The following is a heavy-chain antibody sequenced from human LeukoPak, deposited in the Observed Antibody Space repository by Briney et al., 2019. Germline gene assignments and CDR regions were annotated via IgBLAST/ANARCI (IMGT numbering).Heavy chain of an antibody. CDR3: ARDNGESIAARSFDY. CDR1: GGSISSGGYY. V-gene: IGHV4-30-2*01. CDR2: IYHSGST. Sequence: SETLSLTCTVSGGSISSGGYYWSWIRQPPGKGLEWIGYIYHSGSTYYNPSLKSRVTISVDRSKNQFSLKLSSVTAADTAVYYCARDNGESIAARSFDYWGQGTLVTVSS. D-gene: IGHD6-6*01. J-gene: IGHJ4*02.